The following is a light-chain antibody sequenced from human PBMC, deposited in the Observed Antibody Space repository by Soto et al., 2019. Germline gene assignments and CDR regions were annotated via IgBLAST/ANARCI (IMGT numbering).Light chain of an antibody. CDR1: QSVLNSANNLNY. V-gene: IGKV4-1*01. CDR3: QKYYSVPRA. J-gene: IGKJ1*01. CDR2: WPS. Sequence: DIVVTQSPDSLADSLGERATINCKSSQSVLNSANNLNYLAWFLQKPGQPRKVLFYWPSSRESGVTDRFSGSGSGNVFTPTISCLEAEDVGLYYCQKYYSVPRAFGQGTKVEVK.